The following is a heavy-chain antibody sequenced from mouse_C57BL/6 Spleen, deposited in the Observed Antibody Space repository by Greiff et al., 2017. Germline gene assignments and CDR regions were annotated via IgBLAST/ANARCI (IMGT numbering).Heavy chain of an antibody. Sequence: DVKLQESGPGLVKPSQSLSLTCSVTGYSITSGYYWNWIRQFPGNKLEWMGYISYDGSNNYNPSLKNRISITRDTSKNQFFLKLNSVTTEDTATYYCARGVYYGSSYIYFDYWGQGTTLTVSS. CDR1: GYSITSGYY. J-gene: IGHJ2*01. CDR3: ARGVYYGSSYIYFDY. CDR2: ISYDGSN. V-gene: IGHV3-6*01. D-gene: IGHD1-1*01.